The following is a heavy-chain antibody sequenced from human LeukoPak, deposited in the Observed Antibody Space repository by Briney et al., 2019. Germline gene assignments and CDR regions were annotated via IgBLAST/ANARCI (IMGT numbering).Heavy chain of an antibody. Sequence: PGGSLRLSCAASGFTFSSYAMSWVRQAPGKGLEWVAVISSDGNKKFYTDSVKGRFTISRDNSRNTLYLQINGLRAEDTAVYYCVRDAGGYWGQGTPVTVSS. CDR1: GFTFSSYA. V-gene: IGHV3-30*10. CDR3: VRDAGGY. CDR2: ISSDGNKK. J-gene: IGHJ4*02.